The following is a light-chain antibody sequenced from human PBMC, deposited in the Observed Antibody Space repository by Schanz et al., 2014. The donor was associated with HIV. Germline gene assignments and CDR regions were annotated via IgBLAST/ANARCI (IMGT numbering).Light chain of an antibody. V-gene: IGKV1-5*03. CDR2: EAS. CDR1: QSISEW. CDR3: LQYNDYAYS. J-gene: IGKJ2*03. Sequence: DIQMTQSPSTLSASVGDRITITCRASQSISEWLAWYQQKPGQAPNLLISEASTLESGVPSRFRGTGSGTDFTLTISSLQPDGFATYHCLQYNDYAYSFGQGTKLEIK.